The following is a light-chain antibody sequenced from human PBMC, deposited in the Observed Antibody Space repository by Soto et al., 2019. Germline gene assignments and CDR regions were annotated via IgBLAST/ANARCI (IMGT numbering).Light chain of an antibody. Sequence: QSVLTQPPSVSAAPGQKVTISCSGSGSNVGNAYVSWYQHVPGTAPKLLIYNNNERPSGIPDRFSGSKSGSSATLGITGLQTGDEADYYCSSYTSSSTLVVFGGGTQLTVL. CDR1: GSNVGNAY. CDR2: NNN. V-gene: IGLV1-51*01. J-gene: IGLJ2*01. CDR3: SSYTSSSTLVV.